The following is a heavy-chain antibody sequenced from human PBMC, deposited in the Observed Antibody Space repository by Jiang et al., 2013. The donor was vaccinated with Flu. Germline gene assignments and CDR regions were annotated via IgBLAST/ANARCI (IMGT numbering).Heavy chain of an antibody. V-gene: IGHV3-30*02. CDR1: GFSFSYYR. J-gene: IGHJ4*02. D-gene: IGHD2-15*01. CDR2: IWHDGTNR. Sequence: VQLLESGGGVVQPGGSLRLSCAASGFSFSYYRMFWVRQAPGKGLEWVASIWHDGTNRNYADFVRGRFTISRDNSKNTLYMHMNSLRPDDTAIYFCATLRGSAFDTYLMDSWGQGALVSRLL. CDR3: ATLRGSAFDTYLMDS.